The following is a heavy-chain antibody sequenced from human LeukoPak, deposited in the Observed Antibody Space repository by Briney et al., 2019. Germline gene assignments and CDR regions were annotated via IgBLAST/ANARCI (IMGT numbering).Heavy chain of an antibody. D-gene: IGHD4-23*01. CDR3: ASSDDYGGNRFDY. CDR2: ISSSATSI. CDR1: GFTFSIYS. Sequence: GGSLRLSCAASGFTFSIYSMNWVRQPPGKGLEWVSYISSSATSIYYADSVRRRFTISRDDAKNSLFLQMDSLRDDDTAVYYCASSDDYGGNRFDYWGRGTLVTVSS. V-gene: IGHV3-48*02. J-gene: IGHJ4*02.